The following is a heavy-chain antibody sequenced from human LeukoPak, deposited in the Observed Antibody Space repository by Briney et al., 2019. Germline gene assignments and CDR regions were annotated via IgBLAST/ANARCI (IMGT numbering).Heavy chain of an antibody. D-gene: IGHD4-17*01. CDR2: ISAYNGNT. CDR1: GYTFTSYG. Sequence: ASVKVSCKASGYTFTSYGISWVRQAPGQGLEWMGWISAYNGNTNYAQKLQGRVTMTTDTSTSTAYMELRSLRSDDTAVYYCARLILPPEDYGDYVGWFDPWGQGTLVTVSS. V-gene: IGHV1-18*01. J-gene: IGHJ5*02. CDR3: ARLILPPEDYGDYVGWFDP.